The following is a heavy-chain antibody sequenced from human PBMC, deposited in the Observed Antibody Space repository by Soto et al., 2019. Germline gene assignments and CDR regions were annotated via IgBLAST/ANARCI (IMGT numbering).Heavy chain of an antibody. D-gene: IGHD3-10*01. V-gene: IGHV4-59*01. Sequence: SETQSLTSTVSGGSISSYYLSWIRQPPGKGLEWIGYIYYSGSTNYNPSLKSRVTISVDTSKNQFSLKLSSVTAADTAVYYCARVWGGAFDIWGQGTIVTVSS. CDR3: ARVWGGAFDI. J-gene: IGHJ3*02. CDR2: IYYSGST. CDR1: GGSISSYY.